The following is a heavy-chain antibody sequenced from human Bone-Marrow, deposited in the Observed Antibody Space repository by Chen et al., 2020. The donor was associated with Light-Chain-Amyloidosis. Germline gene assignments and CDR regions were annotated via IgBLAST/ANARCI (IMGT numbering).Heavy chain of an antibody. CDR2: ISYEGSNK. Sequence: QVQLVESGGGVVQPGRSLRLSCAASGFTFSSYGMHWVRQAPGKGLEWVAVISYEGSNKYYADSVKGRFTIARDNSKNTLYLQMNSLRAEDTAVYYCAKDGTSGSYFYYYYGMDVWGQGTTVTVSS. V-gene: IGHV3-30*18. CDR1: GFTFSSYG. D-gene: IGHD1-26*01. J-gene: IGHJ6*02. CDR3: AKDGTSGSYFYYYYGMDV.